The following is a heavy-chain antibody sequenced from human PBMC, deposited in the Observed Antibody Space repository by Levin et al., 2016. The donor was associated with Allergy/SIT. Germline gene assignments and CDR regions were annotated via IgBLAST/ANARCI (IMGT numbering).Heavy chain of an antibody. CDR2: MNPNSGNT. D-gene: IGHD3-10*01. V-gene: IGHV1-8*02. CDR3: ARRDGSGSHGSRSFDY. Sequence: ASVKVSCKASGGTFSSYAISWVRQAPGQGLEWMGWMNPNSGNTGYAQKFQGRVTMTRNTSISTAYMELSSLRSDDTAVYYCARRDGSGSHGSRSFDYWGQGTLVTVSS. CDR1: GGTFSSYA. J-gene: IGHJ4*02.